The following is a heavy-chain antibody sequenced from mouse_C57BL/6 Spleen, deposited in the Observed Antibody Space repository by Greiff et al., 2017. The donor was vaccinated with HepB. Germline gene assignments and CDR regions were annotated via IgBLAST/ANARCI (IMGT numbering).Heavy chain of an antibody. CDR2: ISYDGSN. CDR3: ARGEFITTVVAPMDY. CDR1: GYSITSGYY. V-gene: IGHV3-6*01. J-gene: IGHJ4*01. D-gene: IGHD1-1*01. Sequence: EVKVEESGPGLVKPSQSLSLTCSVTGYSITSGYYWNWIRQFPGNKLEWMGYISYDGSNNYNPSLKNRISITRDTSKNQFFLKLNSVTTEDTATYYCARGEFITTVVAPMDYWGQGTSVTVSS.